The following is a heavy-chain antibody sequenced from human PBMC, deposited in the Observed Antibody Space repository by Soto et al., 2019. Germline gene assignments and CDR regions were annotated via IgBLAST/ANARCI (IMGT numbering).Heavy chain of an antibody. Sequence: PSETLCLTCTVSGGSIISDYWSWIRQPPGKGLEWIGYIYYSGSTNYNPSLKSRVTISVDTSKNQFSLKLSSVTAADTAVYYCARQNYDYVWGNYRYTVPRPFDYWGQGTLVTVSS. J-gene: IGHJ4*02. D-gene: IGHD3-16*02. V-gene: IGHV4-59*08. CDR2: IYYSGST. CDR3: ARQNYDYVWGNYRYTVPRPFDY. CDR1: GGSIISDY.